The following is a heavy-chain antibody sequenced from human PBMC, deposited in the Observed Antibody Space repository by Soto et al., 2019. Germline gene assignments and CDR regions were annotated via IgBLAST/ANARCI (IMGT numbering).Heavy chain of an antibody. CDR2: INHSGST. Sequence: SSETLSLTCAVYGGSFSGYYWSWIRQPPGKGLEWIGEINHSGSTNYNPSLKSRVTISVATSKNQFSLKLSSVTAADTAVYHCARGQRYGYSSSWQRVSVWFDPWGQGTLVTVSS. V-gene: IGHV4-34*01. J-gene: IGHJ5*02. CDR3: ARGQRYGYSSSWQRVSVWFDP. CDR1: GGSFSGYY. D-gene: IGHD6-13*01.